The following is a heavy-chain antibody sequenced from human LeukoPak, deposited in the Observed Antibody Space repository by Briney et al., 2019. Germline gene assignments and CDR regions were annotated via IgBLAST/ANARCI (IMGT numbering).Heavy chain of an antibody. CDR3: ARDLGVVSHYYFDS. CDR2: ISGSGGST. J-gene: IGHJ4*02. V-gene: IGHV3-23*01. Sequence: PGGSLRLSCAASGFTFSSYAMSWVRQAPGKGLEWVSAISGSGGSTYYADSVKGRFTISRDNSKSTLYLQMNSLRAEDTAVYYCARDLGVVSHYYFDSWGQGTLVTVSS. CDR1: GFTFSSYA. D-gene: IGHD2/OR15-2a*01.